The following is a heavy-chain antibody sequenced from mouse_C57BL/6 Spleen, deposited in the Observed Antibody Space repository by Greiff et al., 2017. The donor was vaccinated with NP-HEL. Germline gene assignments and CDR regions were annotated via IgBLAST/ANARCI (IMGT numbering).Heavy chain of an antibody. J-gene: IGHJ3*01. CDR2: INPNNGGT. Sequence: EVQLQQSGPELVKPGASVKIPCKASGYTFTDYNMDWVKQSHGKSLEWIGDINPNNGGTIYNQKFKGKATLTVDKSSSTAYMELRSLTSEDTAVYYCARRGYYGSSYDWFAYWGQGTLVTVSA. CDR3: ARRGYYGSSYDWFAY. D-gene: IGHD1-1*01. V-gene: IGHV1-18*01. CDR1: GYTFTDYN.